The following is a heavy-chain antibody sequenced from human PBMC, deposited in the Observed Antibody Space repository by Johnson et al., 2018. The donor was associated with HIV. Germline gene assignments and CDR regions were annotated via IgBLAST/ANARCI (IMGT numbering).Heavy chain of an antibody. CDR1: GFTLSSYW. J-gene: IGHJ3*02. CDR3: AKDQNSHRAFDI. CDR2: IRYDGSNK. D-gene: IGHD4-11*01. Sequence: QVQLVESGGGLVQPGGSLRLSCAASGFTLSSYWMHWVRQAPGKGLEWVAFIRYDGSNKYYADSVKGRFTISRDNSKNPLYLQMNSLRAEATAVYYGAKDQNSHRAFDIWGQGTMVTVSS. V-gene: IGHV3-30*02.